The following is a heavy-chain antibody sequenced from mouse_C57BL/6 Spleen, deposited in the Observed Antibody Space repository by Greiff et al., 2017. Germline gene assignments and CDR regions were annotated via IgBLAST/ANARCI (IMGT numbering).Heavy chain of an antibody. CDR2: INPSTGGT. D-gene: IGHD2-5*01. CDR1: GYSFTGYY. V-gene: IGHV1-42*01. CDR3: ARGGPYYSNDMGY. J-gene: IGHJ4*01. Sequence: VQLQQSGPELVKPGASVKISCKASGYSFTGYYMNWVKQSPEKSLEWIGEINPSTGGTTYNQKFKAKATLTVDKSSSTAYMQLKSLTSEDSAVYYCARGGPYYSNDMGYWGQGTSVTVSS.